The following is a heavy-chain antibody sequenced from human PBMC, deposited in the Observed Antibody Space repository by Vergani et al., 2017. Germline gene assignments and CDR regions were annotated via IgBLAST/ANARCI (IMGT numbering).Heavy chain of an antibody. Sequence: QVQLVQSGAEVKKPGASVKVSCKASGYTFTSYYMHWVRQAPGQGLEWMGIINPSGGSTSYAQKFQGRVTMTRDTSTSTVYMELSSLRSEDTAVYYCAIYSGFFGVGPCCRNAFDIWGQGTMVTVSS. D-gene: IGHD3-3*01. CDR1: GYTFTSYY. J-gene: IGHJ3*02. CDR2: INPSGGST. CDR3: AIYSGFFGVGPCCRNAFDI. V-gene: IGHV1-46*01.